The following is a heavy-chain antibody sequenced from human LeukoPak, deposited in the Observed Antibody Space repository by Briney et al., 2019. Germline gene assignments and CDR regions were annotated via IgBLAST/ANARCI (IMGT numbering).Heavy chain of an antibody. V-gene: IGHV4-34*01. CDR1: TESFSESFSGHF. CDR2: INQSGST. CDR3: ARDRRYYDSSNYIRGFDC. D-gene: IGHD3-22*01. J-gene: IGHJ4*02. Sequence: SETLSLTCTVYTESFSESFSGHFWSWIRQPPGKGLEWIGEINQSGSTFYNPSLKSRVIVSVDKSKNQFSLKLSSVTAADTAVYYCARDRRYYDSSNYIRGFDCWGQGSLVTVSS.